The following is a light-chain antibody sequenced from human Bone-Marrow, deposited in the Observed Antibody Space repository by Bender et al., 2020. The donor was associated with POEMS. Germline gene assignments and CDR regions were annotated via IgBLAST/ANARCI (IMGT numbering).Light chain of an antibody. Sequence: SYVLTQPASVSVAPGQTARMTCGGSHIGGKSVHWYQQRPGQAPELGVFDDSDRPSGISERFSGSNSGDTATLTITRVEVGDEADYFCQVWDGSSDEVVFGGGTKLTVL. V-gene: IGLV3-21*02. CDR2: DDS. CDR1: HIGGKS. J-gene: IGLJ2*01. CDR3: QVWDGSSDEVV.